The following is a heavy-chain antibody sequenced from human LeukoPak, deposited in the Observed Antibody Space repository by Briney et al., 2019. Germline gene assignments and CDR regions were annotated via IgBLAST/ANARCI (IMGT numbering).Heavy chain of an antibody. V-gene: IGHV4-31*03. CDR2: IYYSGST. CDR1: GGSISSGGYY. J-gene: IGHJ4*02. CDR3: VRKSPAMPFDY. D-gene: IGHD2-2*01. Sequence: KASETLSLTCTVSGGSISSGGYYWSWIRQHPGKGLEWIGYIYYSGSTYYNPSLKSRVTISVDTSKNQFSLKLSSVTAADTAVYYCVRKSPAMPFDYWGQGTLVTVSS.